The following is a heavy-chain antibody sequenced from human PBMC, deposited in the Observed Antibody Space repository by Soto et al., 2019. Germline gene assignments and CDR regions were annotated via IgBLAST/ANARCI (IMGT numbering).Heavy chain of an antibody. D-gene: IGHD6-19*01. CDR1: GFTFSSYS. V-gene: IGHV3-21*06. J-gene: IGHJ4*01. Sequence: GGSLRLSCAASGFTFSSYSLSWVRQAPGKGLEWVSSISSSSTYIYYADSVRGRFTISRDDAKNSLFLQMSSLRVEDTAVYYCARGGDTSGSWPRYWGQGXLVTVSS. CDR3: ARGGDTSGSWPRY. CDR2: ISSSSTYI.